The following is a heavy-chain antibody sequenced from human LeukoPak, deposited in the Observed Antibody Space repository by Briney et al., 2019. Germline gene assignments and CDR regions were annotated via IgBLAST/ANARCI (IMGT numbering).Heavy chain of an antibody. CDR1: GFTFSSYG. V-gene: IGHV3-30*18. D-gene: IGHD4-17*01. J-gene: IGHJ4*02. Sequence: GGSLRLSCAASGFTFSSYGLHWVRQAPGKGLEMVAVISYDGSKRYYADSVKGRFTISRDNSKNTLYLQMNSLRAEDTAGYYCAKEHGDSHFDYWGQGTLVTVSS. CDR2: ISYDGSKR. CDR3: AKEHGDSHFDY.